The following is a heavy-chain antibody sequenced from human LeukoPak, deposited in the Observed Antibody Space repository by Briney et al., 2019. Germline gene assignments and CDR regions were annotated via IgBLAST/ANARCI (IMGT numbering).Heavy chain of an antibody. Sequence: PGGSLRLSCAASGFSSSTYGMHWVRQAPGKGLEWVAVIWNDGSNKYYEDPVKGRFTISRDNLKNTLYLQMNSLRAEDTAVYYCARASYCSSTSCYRFDYWGQGTPVTVSS. CDR3: ARASYCSSTSCYRFDY. J-gene: IGHJ4*02. CDR1: GFSSSTYG. D-gene: IGHD2-2*01. V-gene: IGHV3-33*01. CDR2: IWNDGSNK.